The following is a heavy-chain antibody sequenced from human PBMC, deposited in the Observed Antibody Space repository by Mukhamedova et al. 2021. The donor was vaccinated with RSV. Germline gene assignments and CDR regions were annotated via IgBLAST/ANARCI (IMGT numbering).Heavy chain of an antibody. CDR3: AKDWGREFASGCSYLDY. Sequence: YGMHWVRQAPGKGLEWVAVISSDGSYKYYADSVKGRFTISRDNFKNTLYLQMNSLGPEDTAVYYCAKDWGREFASGCSYLDYWG. CDR2: ISSDGSYK. CDR1: YG. V-gene: IGHV3-30*18. D-gene: IGHD3-16*01. J-gene: IGHJ4*01.